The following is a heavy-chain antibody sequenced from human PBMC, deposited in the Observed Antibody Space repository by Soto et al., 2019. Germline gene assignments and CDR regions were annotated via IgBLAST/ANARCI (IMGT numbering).Heavy chain of an antibody. J-gene: IGHJ5*02. Sequence: GSLRLSCTASGFTFSSYSMNWVRQAPGKGLEWVSSISSSSSYIYYADSVKGRFTISRDNAKNSLYPQMNSLRAEDTAVYYCARDAYSYASGFDPWGQGTLVTVSS. CDR1: GFTFSSYS. V-gene: IGHV3-21*01. D-gene: IGHD5-18*01. CDR2: ISSSSSYI. CDR3: ARDAYSYASGFDP.